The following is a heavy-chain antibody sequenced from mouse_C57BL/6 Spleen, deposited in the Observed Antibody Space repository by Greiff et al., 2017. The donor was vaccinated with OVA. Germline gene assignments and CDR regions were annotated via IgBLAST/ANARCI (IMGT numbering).Heavy chain of an antibody. J-gene: IGHJ1*03. CDR3: ARPYYYGNWYFDV. CDR2: IDPSDSYT. V-gene: IGHV1-69*01. CDR1: GYTFTSYW. Sequence: VQLQQPGAELVMPGASVKLSCKASGYTFTSYWMHWVKQRPGQGLEWIGEIDPSDSYTNYNQKFKGKSTLTVDKSSSTAYMQLSSLTSEDSAVYYCARPYYYGNWYFDVWGTGTTVTVSS. D-gene: IGHD1-1*01.